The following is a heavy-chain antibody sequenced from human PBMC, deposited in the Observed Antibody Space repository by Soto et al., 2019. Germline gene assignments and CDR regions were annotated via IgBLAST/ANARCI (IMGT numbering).Heavy chain of an antibody. J-gene: IGHJ4*02. V-gene: IGHV3-23*01. D-gene: IGHD3-3*01. CDR3: AKAGADVLRFLEWLLPYFDY. CDR2: ISGSGGST. Sequence: GGSLRLSCAASGFTVSRNYVSWVRQAPGKGLEWVSAISGSGGSTYYADSVKGRFTISRDNSKNTLYLQMNSLRAEDTAVYYCAKAGADVLRFLEWLLPYFDYWGQGTLVTVSS. CDR1: GFTVSRNY.